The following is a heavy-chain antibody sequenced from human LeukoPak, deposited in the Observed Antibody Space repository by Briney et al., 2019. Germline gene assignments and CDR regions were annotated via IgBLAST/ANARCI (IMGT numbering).Heavy chain of an antibody. CDR2: IYPGDSDT. D-gene: IGHD6-13*01. Sequence: GESLKISCKGSGYSFTSYWIGWVRQMPGKGLEWMGIIYPGDSDTRYSPSFQGQVTISADKSISTAYLQWSSLKASDTAMYYCARRWPGSGWYLGAFDIWGQGTMVTVSS. J-gene: IGHJ3*02. CDR3: ARRWPGSGWYLGAFDI. V-gene: IGHV5-51*01. CDR1: GYSFTSYW.